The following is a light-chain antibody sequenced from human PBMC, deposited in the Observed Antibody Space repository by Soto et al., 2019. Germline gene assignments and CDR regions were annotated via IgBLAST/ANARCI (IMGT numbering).Light chain of an antibody. CDR1: QSVRSTY. J-gene: IGKJ4*01. CDR2: GVS. Sequence: EIVMTQSPVTLSVSPVERATLSCRASQSVRSTYLAWYQQKPGQAPRLLIFGVSNRAAGIPARFTCRESGTEFTLTISSLQSEDFAVYYCQQYGDWPLTFGGGTKVDIK. CDR3: QQYGDWPLT. V-gene: IGKV3-15*01.